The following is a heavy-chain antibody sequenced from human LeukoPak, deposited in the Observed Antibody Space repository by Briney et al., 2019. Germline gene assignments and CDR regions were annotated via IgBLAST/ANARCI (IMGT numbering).Heavy chain of an antibody. Sequence: SETLSLTCTVSGGSISSSSYYWGWIRQPPGKGLEWIGSIYYSGNTYYNPSLKSRVTISVDTSKNQFSLKLSSVTAADTAVYYCARDRIAVADPPNWFDPWGQGTLVTVSS. CDR3: ARDRIAVADPPNWFDP. CDR2: IYYSGNT. J-gene: IGHJ5*02. CDR1: GGSISSSSYY. V-gene: IGHV4-39*02. D-gene: IGHD6-19*01.